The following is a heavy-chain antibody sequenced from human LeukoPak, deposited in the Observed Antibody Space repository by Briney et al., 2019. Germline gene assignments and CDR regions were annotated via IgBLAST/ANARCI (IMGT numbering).Heavy chain of an antibody. J-gene: IGHJ4*02. Sequence: RPGGSLRLSCAASGFTFNNYDMNWVRLAPGRGLEWVSSISTSSSYKYYADSLKGRFTVSRDNAKNSLYLHMNSLRAEDTAVYWCARFDSASGTGFDYWGQGTPVTVSS. CDR3: ARFDSASGTGFDY. D-gene: IGHD6-13*01. CDR2: ISTSSSYK. CDR1: GFTFNNYD. V-gene: IGHV3-21*01.